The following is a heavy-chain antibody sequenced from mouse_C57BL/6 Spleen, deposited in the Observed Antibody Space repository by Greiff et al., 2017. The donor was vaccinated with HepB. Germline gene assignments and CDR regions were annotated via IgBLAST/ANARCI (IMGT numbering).Heavy chain of an antibody. D-gene: IGHD1-1*01. CDR1: GYTFTDYN. CDR2: INPNNGGT. V-gene: IGHV1-22*01. Sequence: SGPELVKPGASVKMSCKASGYTFTDYNMHWVKQSHGKSLEWIGYINPNNGGTSYNQKFKGKATLTVNKSSSTAYMELRSLTSEDSAVYYCARGSTVVASDYWGQGTTLTVSS. CDR3: ARGSTVVASDY. J-gene: IGHJ2*01.